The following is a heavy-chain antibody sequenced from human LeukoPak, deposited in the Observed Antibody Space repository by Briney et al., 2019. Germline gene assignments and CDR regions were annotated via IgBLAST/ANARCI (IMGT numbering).Heavy chain of an antibody. V-gene: IGHV3-48*03. Sequence: PSGGSLRLPCAASGFTFSSYEMNWVRQAPGKGLEWVSYISSSGSTIYYADSVKGRFTISRDNAKNSLYLQMNSLRAEDTAVYYCAELGITMIGGVWGKGTTVTISS. J-gene: IGHJ6*04. D-gene: IGHD3-10*02. CDR3: AELGITMIGGV. CDR2: ISSSGSTI. CDR1: GFTFSSYE.